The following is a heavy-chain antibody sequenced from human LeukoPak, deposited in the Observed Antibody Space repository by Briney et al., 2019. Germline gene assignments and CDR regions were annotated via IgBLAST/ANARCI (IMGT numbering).Heavy chain of an antibody. CDR2: ISWDGGST. D-gene: IGHD3-10*01. J-gene: IGHJ4*02. Sequence: GGSLRLSCAASGFTFDDYTMHWVRQAPGKGLEWVSLISWDGGSTYYADSVKGRFTISRDNSKNSLYLQMNSLRTEDTALYYCAKDMSFPGSGSYGDWGQGTLVTVSS. CDR3: AKDMSFPGSGSYGD. V-gene: IGHV3-43*01. CDR1: GFTFDDYT.